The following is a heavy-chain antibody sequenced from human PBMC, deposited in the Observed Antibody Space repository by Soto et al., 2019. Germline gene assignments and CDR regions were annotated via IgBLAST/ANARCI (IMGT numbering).Heavy chain of an antibody. J-gene: IGHJ5*02. CDR3: ARHPERIAQIGWLDP. D-gene: IGHD6-13*01. CDR1: GFTFSSYS. Sequence: EVQLVESGGGLVQPGGSLRLSCAASGFTFSSYSMNWVRQAPGKGLEWVSYISSSSSTIYYADSVKGRFTISRDNAKNSLYLQMTSLRAEDTAVYYCARHPERIAQIGWLDPWGQGTLVTVSS. V-gene: IGHV3-48*01. CDR2: ISSSSSTI.